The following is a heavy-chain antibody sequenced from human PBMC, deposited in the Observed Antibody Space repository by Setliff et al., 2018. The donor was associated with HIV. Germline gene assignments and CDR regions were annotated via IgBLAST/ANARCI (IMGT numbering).Heavy chain of an antibody. CDR3: ARGPGTPQITMVRGFYMDV. J-gene: IGHJ6*03. CDR2: FYYNGDS. CDR1: GDSVNDRSYF. V-gene: IGHV4-39*01. D-gene: IGHD3-10*01. Sequence: SETLSLTCTVSGDSVNDRSYFWGWIRQPPGKGLEWIGTFYYNGDSRYNPSLKSRVTTSVDTSKNQFSLNLNSVTAADTAVYYCARGPGTPQITMVRGFYMDVWGKGTTVTVSS.